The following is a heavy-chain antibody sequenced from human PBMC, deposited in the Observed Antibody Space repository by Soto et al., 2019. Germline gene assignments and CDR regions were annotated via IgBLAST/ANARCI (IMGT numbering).Heavy chain of an antibody. D-gene: IGHD3-3*01. J-gene: IGHJ5*02. CDR1: GGSFSGYY. Sequence: SETLSLTCAVYGGSFSGYYWGWIRQPPGKGLEWIGEINHSGSTNYNPSLKSRVTISVDTSKNQFSLKLSSVTAADTAVYYCAGRLKSGYSWWFDPWGQGTLVTVSS. CDR3: AGRLKSGYSWWFDP. V-gene: IGHV4-34*01. CDR2: INHSGST.